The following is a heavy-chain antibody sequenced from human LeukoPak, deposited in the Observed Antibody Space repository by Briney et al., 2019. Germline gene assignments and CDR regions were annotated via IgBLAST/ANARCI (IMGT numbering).Heavy chain of an antibody. V-gene: IGHV3-20*04. CDR2: INWNGGST. CDR3: ARAGLYNWNYEGTAYFDY. J-gene: IGHJ4*02. Sequence: GGSLRLSCAASGSTFDDYGMSWVRQAPGKGLKWVSGINWNGGSTGYADSVKGRFTISRDSAKNSLYLQMNSLRAEDTALYYCARAGLYNWNYEGTAYFDYWGQGTLVTVSS. CDR1: GSTFDDYG. D-gene: IGHD1-7*01.